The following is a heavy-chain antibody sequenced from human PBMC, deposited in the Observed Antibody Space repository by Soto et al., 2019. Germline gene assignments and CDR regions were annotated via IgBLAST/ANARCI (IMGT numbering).Heavy chain of an antibody. D-gene: IGHD1-26*01. CDR3: ATASQWELLLWTTTPYYFDY. CDR1: GYTLTELS. CDR2: FDPEDGET. Sequence: ASVKVSCKVSGYTLTELSMHWVRQAPGKGLEWMGGFDPEDGETIYAQKFQGRVTMTEDTSTDTAYMELSSLRSEDTAVYYCATASQWELLLWTTTPYYFDYWGQGTLVTVSS. V-gene: IGHV1-24*01. J-gene: IGHJ4*02.